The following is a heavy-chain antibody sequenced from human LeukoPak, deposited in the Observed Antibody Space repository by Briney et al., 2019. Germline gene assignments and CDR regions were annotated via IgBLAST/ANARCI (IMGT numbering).Heavy chain of an antibody. V-gene: IGHV1-2*02. D-gene: IGHD2-2*01. Sequence: ASVTVSYKASGYTFNRYYMQGVGQAPGQGEEGMGWISPKSGYTNYAQNFQGRVPIPSDTSISTAYMELSTLTSDDTAVYYCARGRDKTTSPAIDYWGQGTLVTVSS. CDR3: ARGRDKTTSPAIDY. CDR1: GYTFNRYY. CDR2: ISPKSGYT. J-gene: IGHJ4*02.